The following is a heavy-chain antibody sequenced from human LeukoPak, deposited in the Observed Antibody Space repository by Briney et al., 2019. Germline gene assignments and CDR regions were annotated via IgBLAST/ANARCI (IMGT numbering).Heavy chain of an antibody. V-gene: IGHV3-23*01. J-gene: IGHJ4*02. CDR3: AKSRGESRGASNY. CDR1: GFTFSAYA. CDR2: ISGSGSGT. Sequence: GGSLRLSCAASGFTFSAYAMSWVRQAPGQGLEWVSAISGSGSGTYYADSVKGRFTISRDNSKNTLFLQMNSLRADDTAVYYCAKSRGESRGASNYWGQGTLVTVSS. D-gene: IGHD1-26*01.